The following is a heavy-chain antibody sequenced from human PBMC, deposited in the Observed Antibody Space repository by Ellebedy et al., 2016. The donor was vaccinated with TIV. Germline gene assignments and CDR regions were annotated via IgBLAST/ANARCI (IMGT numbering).Heavy chain of an antibody. CDR1: GFTFDKYV. D-gene: IGHD3-3*01. CDR3: AKGPALLFDYWSGLFV. Sequence: GGSLRLXXVASGFTFDKYVMSCVRQAPGKGLEWVSAISITNGHTFYGDSVKGRFTISTDISDNTVHLQLSNRRADDTAVYYCAKGPALLFDYWSGLFVWGQGTPVTVAS. CDR2: ISITNGHT. V-gene: IGHV3-23*01. J-gene: IGHJ4*02.